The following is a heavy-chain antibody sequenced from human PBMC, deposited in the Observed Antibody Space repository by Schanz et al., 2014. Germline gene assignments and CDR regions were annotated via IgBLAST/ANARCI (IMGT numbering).Heavy chain of an antibody. J-gene: IGHJ6*02. D-gene: IGHD6-13*01. V-gene: IGHV3-15*01. Sequence: EVQLVESGGGLVQPGGSLRLSCAASGFTFSSYSMNWVRQAPGKGLEWVGRIKTKTDGGTTDYNAPVKGRFTISRDDSKNTLFLQMNSLKTEDTAVYYCATGVLPAGIAALHGMDVWGQGTTVTVSS. CDR2: IKTKTDGGTT. CDR1: GFTFSSYS. CDR3: ATGVLPAGIAALHGMDV.